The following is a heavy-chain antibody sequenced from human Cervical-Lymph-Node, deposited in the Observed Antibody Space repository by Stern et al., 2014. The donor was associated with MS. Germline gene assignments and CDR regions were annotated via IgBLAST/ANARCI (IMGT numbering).Heavy chain of an antibody. Sequence: QVQLQESGPGLVKPSETLSLTCAVSGDSISSYTHYWACIRQPPGKGLEWIGVFYYRGPPYNTPPLKSRVTIPVDTSKNHFPLGLNSVTAADTAVYYCAKHACTGAACPFDLWGQGTLVTVSS. D-gene: IGHD2-8*02. CDR2: FYYRGPP. J-gene: IGHJ4*02. V-gene: IGHV4-39*01. CDR3: AKHACTGAACPFDL. CDR1: GDSISSYTHY.